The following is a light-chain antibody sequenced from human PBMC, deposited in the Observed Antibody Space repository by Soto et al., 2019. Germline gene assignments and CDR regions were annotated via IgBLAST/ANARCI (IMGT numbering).Light chain of an antibody. J-gene: IGLJ1*01. Sequence: QSALTQPPSMSGSPGQSVTISCTGTSSDVGSYDSVSWYQQPPGTVPKLMIYEVSNRPSGVPDRFSGSKSGNTASLTISGLQAEDEADYYCSSYTTSRTYVFGTGTKLTVL. CDR1: SSDVGSYDS. CDR3: SSYTTSRTYV. V-gene: IGLV2-18*02. CDR2: EVS.